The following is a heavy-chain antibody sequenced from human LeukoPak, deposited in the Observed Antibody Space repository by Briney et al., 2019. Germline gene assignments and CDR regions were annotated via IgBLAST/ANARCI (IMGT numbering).Heavy chain of an antibody. CDR2: IRGSDGST. J-gene: IGHJ4*02. CDR1: GFTFSSYA. Sequence: GGSLRLSCAASGFTFSSYAMSWVRQAPGRGLEWVSAIRGSDGSTYYADSVKGRFTISRDNSKNTLYLQMNSLRAGDTAVYYCAKSYDYIWGSYRPQDTYYFDYWGQGTLVTVSS. D-gene: IGHD3-16*02. CDR3: AKSYDYIWGSYRPQDTYYFDY. V-gene: IGHV3-23*01.